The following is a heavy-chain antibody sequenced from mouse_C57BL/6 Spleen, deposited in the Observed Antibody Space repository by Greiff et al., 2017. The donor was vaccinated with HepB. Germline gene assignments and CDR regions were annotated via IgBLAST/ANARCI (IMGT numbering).Heavy chain of an antibody. J-gene: IGHJ4*01. CDR1: GFTFSSYA. CDR2: ISSGGDYI. Sequence: EVKLMESGEGLVKPGGSLNLSCAASGFTFSSYAMSWVRQTPEKRLEWVAYISSGGDYIYYADTVKGRFTISRDNARNTLYLQMSSLKSEDTAMYYCTRDGPGAMDYWGQGTSVTVSS. V-gene: IGHV5-9-1*02. CDR3: TRDGPGAMDY. D-gene: IGHD2-3*01.